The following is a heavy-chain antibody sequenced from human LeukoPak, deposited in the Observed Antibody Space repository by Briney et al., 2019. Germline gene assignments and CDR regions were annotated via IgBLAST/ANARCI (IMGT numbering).Heavy chain of an antibody. J-gene: IGHJ4*02. CDR2: FHDSEST. D-gene: IGHD1-26*01. CDR1: GGSISNSY. Sequence: SETLTLTCIVSGGSISNSYWSWIRRPPGKGLEWIGFFHDSESTNYNPSLKSRVSISLDTSKNQVSLWLSSVTAADTAVYYCARGDASGRPGIGFDFWGQGTLVTVSS. CDR3: ARGDASGRPGIGFDF. V-gene: IGHV4-59*01.